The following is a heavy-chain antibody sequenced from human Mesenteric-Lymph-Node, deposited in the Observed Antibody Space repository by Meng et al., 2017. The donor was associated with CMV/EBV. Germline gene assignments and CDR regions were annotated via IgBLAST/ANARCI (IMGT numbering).Heavy chain of an antibody. CDR1: GYSISSGYY. CDR3: ARDQYSSSWYSYYGMDV. CDR2: IYHSGST. D-gene: IGHD6-13*01. J-gene: IGHJ6*02. V-gene: IGHV4-38-2*02. Sequence: GSLRLSCTVSGYSISSGYYWGWIRQPPGKGLEWIGSIYHSGSTYYNPSLKSRVTISVDTSKNQFSLKLSSVTAADTAVYYCARDQYSSSWYSYYGMDVWGQGTTVTVSS.